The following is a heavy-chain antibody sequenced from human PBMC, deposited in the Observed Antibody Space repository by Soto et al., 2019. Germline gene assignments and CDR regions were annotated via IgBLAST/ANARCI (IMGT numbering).Heavy chain of an antibody. Sequence: SETLSLTCAVYGGSFSGYYWSWIRQPQGKGLEWIGEINHSGSTNYNPSLKSRVTISVDTSKNQFSLKLSSVTAADTAVYYCARGLSSGWFDYYYGMDVWGQGTTVTVSS. CDR2: INHSGST. CDR1: GGSFSGYY. V-gene: IGHV4-34*01. D-gene: IGHD6-19*01. CDR3: ARGLSSGWFDYYYGMDV. J-gene: IGHJ6*02.